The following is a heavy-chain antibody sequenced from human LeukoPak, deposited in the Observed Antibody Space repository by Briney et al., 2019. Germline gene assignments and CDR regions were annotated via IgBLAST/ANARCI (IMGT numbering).Heavy chain of an antibody. J-gene: IGHJ4*02. V-gene: IGHV3-7*01. CDR2: IKEDGSIK. CDR1: GFTFSWYW. Sequence: PGGSLRLSCAASGFTFSWYWMRWVRQAPGKGLEWVANIKEDGSIKYYVDSVKGRLTISRDNAKSSLYLQVNSLRAEDTALYYCARIGYSSSSIDYWGQGTLVTVSS. CDR3: ARIGYSSSSIDY. D-gene: IGHD6-13*01.